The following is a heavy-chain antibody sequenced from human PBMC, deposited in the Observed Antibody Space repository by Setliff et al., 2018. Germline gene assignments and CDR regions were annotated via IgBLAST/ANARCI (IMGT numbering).Heavy chain of an antibody. CDR2: MNPNSGNT. J-gene: IGHJ4*02. Sequence: GASVKVSCKASGYTFTSYAFSWVRQAPGQGLEWMGWMNPNSGNTGYAQNFQGRVTITRNTYISTAYMELSSLRSEDTAVYYCARHPTRRGQLVREGFDYWGQGTLVTVSS. CDR1: GYTFTSYA. V-gene: IGHV1-8*03. CDR3: ARHPTRRGQLVREGFDY. D-gene: IGHD6-13*01.